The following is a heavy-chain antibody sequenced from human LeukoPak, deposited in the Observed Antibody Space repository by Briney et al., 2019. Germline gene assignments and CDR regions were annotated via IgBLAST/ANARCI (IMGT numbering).Heavy chain of an antibody. CDR1: GFTVSSNY. Sequence: PGGSLRLSCAASGFTVSSNYMNWVRQAPGKGLEWVSVLYSAGNTFYADSVKGRFTISGDNSKNMLYLQMNSLRAEDTAVYYCARDGDPGWGQGTLVTVSS. V-gene: IGHV3-66*01. J-gene: IGHJ4*02. D-gene: IGHD7-27*01. CDR3: ARDGDPG. CDR2: LYSAGNT.